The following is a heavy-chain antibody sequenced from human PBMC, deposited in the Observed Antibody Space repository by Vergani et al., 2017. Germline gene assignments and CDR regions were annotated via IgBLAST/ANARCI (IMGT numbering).Heavy chain of an antibody. D-gene: IGHD2-21*01. V-gene: IGHV3-23*04. CDR2: ISGSGGST. CDR3: AKDRPRIEYYFDY. Sequence: EVQLVESGGGLVKPGGSLRLSCAASGFTFSNAWMSWVRQAPGKGLEWVSAISGSGGSTYYADSVKGRFTISRDNSKNTLYLQMNSLRAEDTAVYYCAKDRPRIEYYFDYWGQGTLVTVSS. CDR1: GFTFSNAW. J-gene: IGHJ4*02.